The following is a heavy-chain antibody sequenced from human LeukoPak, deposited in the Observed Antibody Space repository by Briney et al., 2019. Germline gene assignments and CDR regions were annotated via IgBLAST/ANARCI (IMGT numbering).Heavy chain of an antibody. Sequence: ASVKVSCKASGGTFSSYAISWVRQAPGQGLEWMGGIIPIFGTANYAQKFQGRVTITTDESTSTAYMELSSLRSEDTAVYYCARGGLNDFWSGYYFYYYHMDVWGKGTTVTVSS. D-gene: IGHD3-3*01. CDR1: GGTFSSYA. CDR2: IIPIFGTA. V-gene: IGHV1-69*05. J-gene: IGHJ6*03. CDR3: ARGGLNDFWSGYYFYYYHMDV.